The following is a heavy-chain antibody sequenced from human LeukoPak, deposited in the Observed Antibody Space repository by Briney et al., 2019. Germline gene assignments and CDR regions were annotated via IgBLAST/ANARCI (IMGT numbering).Heavy chain of an antibody. D-gene: IGHD6-13*01. CDR1: GGSISSGSYY. CDR2: IYTSGST. J-gene: IGHJ6*03. Sequence: SETLSLTCTVSGGSISSGSYYWSWIRQPAGKELEWIGRIYTSGSTNYNPSPKSRVTISVDTSKNQFSLKLSSVTAADTAVYYCARARQQLMTYYYYMDVWGKGTTVTISS. CDR3: ARARQQLMTYYYYMDV. V-gene: IGHV4-61*02.